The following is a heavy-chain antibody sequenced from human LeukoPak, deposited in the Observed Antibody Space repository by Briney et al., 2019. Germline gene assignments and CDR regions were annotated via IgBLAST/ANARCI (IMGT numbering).Heavy chain of an antibody. CDR2: IYSSGCT. J-gene: IGHJ6*02. CDR3: ARVHSLYYYGLDV. Sequence: SETLSLTCTVSGGSISNYYWSRIRQPAGKGLEWIGRIYSSGCTNYNPSLKSRVTMSVDTSKNQFSLKLSSVTAADTAVYYCARVHSLYYYGLDVWGQGTTVTVSS. CDR1: GGSISNYY. V-gene: IGHV4-4*07. D-gene: IGHD5-18*01.